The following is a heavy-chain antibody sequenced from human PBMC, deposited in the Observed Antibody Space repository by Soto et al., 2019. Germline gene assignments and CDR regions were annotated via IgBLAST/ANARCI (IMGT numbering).Heavy chain of an antibody. CDR2: IIPIFGTA. V-gene: IGHV1-69*13. CDR1: GGTFSSYA. Sequence: SVKVSCKASGGTFSSYAISWVRQAPGQGLEWMGGIIPIFGTANYAQKFQGRVTITADESTSTAYMELSSLRSEDTAVYYCARTPGYRYGRTYYFDYWGQGTLVTVSS. CDR3: ARTPGYRYGRTYYFDY. D-gene: IGHD5-18*01. J-gene: IGHJ4*02.